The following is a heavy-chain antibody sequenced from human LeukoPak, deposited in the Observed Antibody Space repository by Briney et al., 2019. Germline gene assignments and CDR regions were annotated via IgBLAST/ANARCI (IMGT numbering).Heavy chain of an antibody. V-gene: IGHV3-23*01. CDR3: AKDRENGNGIWDAFDV. CDR1: GFTFNVYA. J-gene: IGHJ3*01. Sequence: GGSLRLSCAASGFTFNVYAMYWVRQAPGRGLEWVSSIGTPDSTHYANSVKGRFTTSGDDSKNTVFLQMNSLRAEDSATYYCAKDRENGNGIWDAFDVWGQGTVVTVSS. D-gene: IGHD3-3*02. CDR2: SIGTPDST.